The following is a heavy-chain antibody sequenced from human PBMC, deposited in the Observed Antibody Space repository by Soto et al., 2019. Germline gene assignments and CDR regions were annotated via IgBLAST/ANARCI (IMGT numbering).Heavy chain of an antibody. CDR3: ASVTFGGIVLAH. D-gene: IGHD3-16*01. CDR1: AASFSKYY. Sequence: KTSETLSLTXTVSAASFSKYYWTWIRQPPGKGLEWIGYIYFNGNTKYNPSLEGRLTISIDTSKKEFSLKLTSVTAADAAVYYCASVTFGGIVLAHWGQGTLVTVSS. J-gene: IGHJ4*02. CDR2: IYFNGNT. V-gene: IGHV4-59*01.